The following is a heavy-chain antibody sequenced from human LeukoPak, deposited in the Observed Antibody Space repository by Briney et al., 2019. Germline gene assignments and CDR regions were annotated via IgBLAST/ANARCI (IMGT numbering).Heavy chain of an antibody. Sequence: SETLSLTCAVYGGSFSGYYWSRIRQPPGKGLEWIGEINHSGSTNYNPSLKSRVTISVDTSKNQFSLKLSSVTAADTAVYYCARGLHIVVVVAATHPFDYWGQGTLVTVSS. J-gene: IGHJ4*02. CDR2: INHSGST. CDR3: ARGLHIVVVVAATHPFDY. D-gene: IGHD2-15*01. CDR1: GGSFSGYY. V-gene: IGHV4-34*01.